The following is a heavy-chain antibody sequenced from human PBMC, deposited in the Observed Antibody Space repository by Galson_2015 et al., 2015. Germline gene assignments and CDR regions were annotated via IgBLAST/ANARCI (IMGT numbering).Heavy chain of an antibody. V-gene: IGHV3-30*03. D-gene: IGHD2-2*01. CDR3: AGGYCSSTSCSYFDY. Sequence: SLRLSCAASGFTFSSYGMHWVRQAPGKGLEWVAVISYDGSNKYYADSVKGRFTISRDNSKNTLYLQMNSLRAEDTAVYYCAGGYCSSTSCSYFDYWGQGTLVTVSS. J-gene: IGHJ4*02. CDR1: GFTFSSYG. CDR2: ISYDGSNK.